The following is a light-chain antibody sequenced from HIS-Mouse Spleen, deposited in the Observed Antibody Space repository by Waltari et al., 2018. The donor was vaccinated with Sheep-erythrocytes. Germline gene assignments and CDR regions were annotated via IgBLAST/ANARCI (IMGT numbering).Light chain of an antibody. CDR2: YDD. J-gene: IGLJ2*01. Sequence: QSVLTQPPSVSEAPRQRVTISCSGSSSNIGNTAVNWYQQRPGKAPKLLIYYDDLLPSWVSDRFSGSKSGTSASLAISGLQSEDEADYYCAAWDDSLNGVVFGGGTKLTVL. CDR3: AAWDDSLNGVV. CDR1: SSNIGNTA. V-gene: IGLV1-36*01.